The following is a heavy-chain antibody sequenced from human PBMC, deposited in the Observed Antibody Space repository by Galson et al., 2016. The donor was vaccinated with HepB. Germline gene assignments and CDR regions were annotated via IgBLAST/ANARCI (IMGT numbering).Heavy chain of an antibody. Sequence: SLRLSCAASGFTFSLYSMYWVRQAPGKGLEWVSSISSRSRYRYYADSVEGRFTISRDNAKNSLYLQMISLRAEDTAVYYCTRGGRGLWSEELEGWFDPWGQGTLVTVSS. CDR3: TRGGRGLWSEELEGWFDP. J-gene: IGHJ5*02. D-gene: IGHD3-10*01. CDR1: GFTFSLYS. CDR2: ISSRSRYR. V-gene: IGHV3-21*04.